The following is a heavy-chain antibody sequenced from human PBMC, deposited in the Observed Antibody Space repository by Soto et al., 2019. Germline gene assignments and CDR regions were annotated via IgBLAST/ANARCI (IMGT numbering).Heavy chain of an antibody. D-gene: IGHD2-2*01. J-gene: IGHJ4*02. CDR1: SDSISSSDYY. CDR3: ASQCRSIVDCLYYFDY. CDR2: ILHSGST. V-gene: IGHV4-30-4*01. Sequence: QVQLQESGPGLVKPSQTLSLTCTVSSDSISSSDYYWSWIRQPPGKGLEWIGYILHSGSTYYTPSLKSRVTISVDTSKNQFSLKLTSVTAADTAVYYCASQCRSIVDCLYYFDYWGQGTLVTVSS.